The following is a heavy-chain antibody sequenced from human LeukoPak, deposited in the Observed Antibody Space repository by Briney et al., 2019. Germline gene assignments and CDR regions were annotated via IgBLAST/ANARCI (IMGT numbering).Heavy chain of an antibody. Sequence: SETLSLTCTVSGGSISSYYWSWIRQPAGKGLEWIGRIYTSGSTNYNPSLKSRVTMSVDTSKNQFSLKLSSVTAADTAVYYCASPSDYGDLGGRFQHWGQGTLVTVSS. CDR3: ASPSDYGDLGGRFQH. CDR2: IYTSGST. V-gene: IGHV4-4*07. CDR1: GGSISSYY. D-gene: IGHD4-17*01. J-gene: IGHJ1*01.